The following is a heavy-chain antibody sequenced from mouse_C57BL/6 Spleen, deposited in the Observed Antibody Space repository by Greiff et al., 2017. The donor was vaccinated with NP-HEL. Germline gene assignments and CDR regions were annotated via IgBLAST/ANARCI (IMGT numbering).Heavy chain of an antibody. CDR3: ARWDYYGSSYDAMDY. Sequence: QVQLKQPGAELVKPGASVKMSCKASGYTFTSYWITWVKQRPGQGLEWIGDIYPGSGSTNYNEKFKSKATLTVDTSSSTAYMQLSSLTSEDSAVYYCARWDYYGSSYDAMDYWGQGTSVTVSS. J-gene: IGHJ4*01. D-gene: IGHD1-1*01. CDR2: IYPGSGST. V-gene: IGHV1-55*01. CDR1: GYTFTSYW.